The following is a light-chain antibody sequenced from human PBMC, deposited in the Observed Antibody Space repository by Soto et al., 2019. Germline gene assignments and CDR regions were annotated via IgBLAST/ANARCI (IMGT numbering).Light chain of an antibody. CDR3: CSYAGSSTFV. J-gene: IGLJ2*01. Sequence: QSALTQPASVSGSPGQSITISCTGTSSDVGSYNLVSWYQHHPGKAPKLMIYEDNKRPSGVSNRFSGSKSGNTASLTISGLQAEDEADYHCCSYAGSSTFVFGGGTQLTVL. CDR1: SSDVGSYNL. CDR2: EDN. V-gene: IGLV2-23*02.